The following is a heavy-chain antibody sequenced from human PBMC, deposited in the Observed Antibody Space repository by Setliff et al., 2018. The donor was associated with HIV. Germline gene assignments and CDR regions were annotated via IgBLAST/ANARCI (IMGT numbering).Heavy chain of an antibody. D-gene: IGHD3-10*01. Sequence: TLSLTCTVSGVSGGSIGSHYWNWIRQPPGKGLEWIGYIYYTGTTKNNPSLKSRVTMSIDTSKNQFSLKLSSVTAADTAVYYCARGLWFGGSYWFDPWGQGTLVTVSS. CDR3: ARGLWFGGSYWFDP. J-gene: IGHJ5*02. CDR1: GVSGGSIGSHY. CDR2: IYYTGTT. V-gene: IGHV4-61*01.